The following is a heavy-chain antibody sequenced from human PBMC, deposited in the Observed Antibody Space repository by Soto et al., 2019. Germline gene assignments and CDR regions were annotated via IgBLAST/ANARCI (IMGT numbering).Heavy chain of an antibody. Sequence: ASVKVSCKASAYTFASYGVSWVRRAPGQGLEWMGWISAYTGNTNYAQKFQGRVTLTTDTSTSTAYMELRSLTSDDTALYYCARDVDERLTGYYIPFDYWGQGTQVTVSS. V-gene: IGHV1-18*01. J-gene: IGHJ4*02. CDR3: ARDVDERLTGYYIPFDY. D-gene: IGHD3-9*01. CDR2: ISAYTGNT. CDR1: AYTFASYG.